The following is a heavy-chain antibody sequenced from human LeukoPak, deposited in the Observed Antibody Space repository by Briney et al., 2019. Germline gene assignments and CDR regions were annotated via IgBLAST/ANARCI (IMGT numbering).Heavy chain of an antibody. D-gene: IGHD5-18*01. CDR1: GFTFSSSS. CDR3: ARSIPGYSHDY. J-gene: IGHJ4*02. Sequence: GGSLRLSCAASGFTFSSSSMNWVRQAPGKGLEWVSSISSTSYHIYYADSVKGRFTISRDNAKNSLYLQMNSLRAEDTAVYYCARSIPGYSHDYWGQGTLVTVSS. CDR2: ISSTSYHI. V-gene: IGHV3-21*01.